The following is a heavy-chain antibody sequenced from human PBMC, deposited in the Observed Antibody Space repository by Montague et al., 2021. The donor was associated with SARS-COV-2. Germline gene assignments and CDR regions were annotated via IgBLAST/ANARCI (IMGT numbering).Heavy chain of an antibody. Sequence: SETLSLTCTVSGGSISNYYWSWIRQPQGTGLEWIGYIYYSGSTNSNPSLKSRVTISVDTSKNQFSLKLSSVTAADTAVYYCSCVQRGYYYGLGVSAHFDYWAQGTMVTVSS. D-gene: IGHD3-10*01. CDR3: SCVQRGYYYGLGVSAHFDY. CDR1: GGSISNYY. V-gene: IGHV4-59*01. J-gene: IGHJ4*02. CDR2: IYYSGST.